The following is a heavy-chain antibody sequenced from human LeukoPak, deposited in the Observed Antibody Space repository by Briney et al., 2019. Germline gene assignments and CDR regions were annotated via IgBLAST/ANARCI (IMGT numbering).Heavy chain of an antibody. Sequence: SETLSLTCAVSGGSISSYYWSWIRQPPGKGLEWIGYIYYSGSTNYNPSLKSRVTISVDTSKNQFSLKLTSVTAADTAVYYCARETSQKGAHYMDVWGKGTTVTISS. CDR3: ARETSQKGAHYMDV. D-gene: IGHD3-16*01. CDR2: IYYSGST. J-gene: IGHJ6*03. CDR1: GGSISSYY. V-gene: IGHV4-59*01.